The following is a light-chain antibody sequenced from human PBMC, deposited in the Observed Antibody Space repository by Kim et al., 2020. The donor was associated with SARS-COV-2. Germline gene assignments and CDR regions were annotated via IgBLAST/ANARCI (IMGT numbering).Light chain of an antibody. J-gene: IGKJ4*01. CDR1: QSINIY. V-gene: IGKV1-39*01. CDR3: QQSYSMIT. Sequence: SASVGDRVTITCRASQSINIYLNWYQQKLGNAPKILIYDASSLQSGVPSRFSGSGSGTDFTLTISSLQPEDVATYYCQQSYSMITFGVGTKVDIK. CDR2: DAS.